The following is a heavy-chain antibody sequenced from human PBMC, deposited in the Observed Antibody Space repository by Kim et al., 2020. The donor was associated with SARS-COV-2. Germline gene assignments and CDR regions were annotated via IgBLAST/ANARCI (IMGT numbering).Heavy chain of an antibody. D-gene: IGHD3-16*01. CDR1: GFTFSRYD. Sequence: GGSLRLSCAASGFTFSRYDMTWVRQAPGKGLEWVSLISSRGGSTYYADSVKGRFTISRDNSRNTMFLEMNSLRAEDTAVYYCVKGEWLDFWGQGTLVTVS. J-gene: IGHJ4*02. CDR2: ISSRGGST. CDR3: VKGEWLDF. V-gene: IGHV3-23*01.